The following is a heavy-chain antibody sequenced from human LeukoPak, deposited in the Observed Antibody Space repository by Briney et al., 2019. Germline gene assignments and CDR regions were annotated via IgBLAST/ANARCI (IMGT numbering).Heavy chain of an antibody. D-gene: IGHD1-1*01. J-gene: IGHJ5*02. Sequence: SETLSLTCTVSGGSISSGGYYWSWIRQPPGKGLEWIGYIYHSGSTYYNPSLKSRVTISVDRSKNQFSLKLSSVTAADTAVYYCARGFGLERREGWFDPWGQGTLVTVSS. CDR1: GGSISSGGYY. CDR2: IYHSGST. CDR3: ARGFGLERREGWFDP. V-gene: IGHV4-30-2*01.